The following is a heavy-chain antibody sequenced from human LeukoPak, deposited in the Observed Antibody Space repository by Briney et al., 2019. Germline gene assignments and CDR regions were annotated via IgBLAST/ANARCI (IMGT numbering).Heavy chain of an antibody. CDR3: ASSRNWNLFDY. D-gene: IGHD1-1*01. Sequence: SETLSLTCTVSGGSISSYYWSWIRQPPGKGLEWIGYIYYSGSTNYNPSLKSRVTISVDTSKNQFSLKLSSVTAADTAVYYCASSRNWNLFDYWGQGTLVTVSS. CDR2: IYYSGST. J-gene: IGHJ4*02. V-gene: IGHV4-59*01. CDR1: GGSISSYY.